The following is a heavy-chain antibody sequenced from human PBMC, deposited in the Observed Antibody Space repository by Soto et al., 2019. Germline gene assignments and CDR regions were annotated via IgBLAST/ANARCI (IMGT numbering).Heavy chain of an antibody. V-gene: IGHV3-23*01. D-gene: IGHD3-22*01. CDR3: AKGESSVSARDFDP. Sequence: DVQLLESGGDLAQPGGSLRLSCEASGFTFNNYVIAWVRQAPGKGLEWVSGITSSGAAYYADSVKGRFTISRDNSKNTLYLQMNSLRAEDTAVYYCAKGESSVSARDFDPWGQGTLVTVSS. CDR1: GFTFNNYV. J-gene: IGHJ5*02. CDR2: ITSSGAA.